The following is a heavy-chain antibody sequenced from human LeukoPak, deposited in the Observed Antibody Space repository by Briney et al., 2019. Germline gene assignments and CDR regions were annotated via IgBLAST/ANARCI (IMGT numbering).Heavy chain of an antibody. CDR3: ARDSDLKRYCSSTSCYGHDAFDI. CDR1: GYTFTGYY. Sequence: ASVKVSCKASGYTFTGYYMHWVRQAPGQGLEWMGWINPNSGGTNYAQKFQGRVTMTRDTSISTAYMELSRLRSDDTAVYYCARDSDLKRYCSSTSCYGHDAFDIWGQGTMVTVSS. D-gene: IGHD2-2*01. V-gene: IGHV1-2*02. J-gene: IGHJ3*02. CDR2: INPNSGGT.